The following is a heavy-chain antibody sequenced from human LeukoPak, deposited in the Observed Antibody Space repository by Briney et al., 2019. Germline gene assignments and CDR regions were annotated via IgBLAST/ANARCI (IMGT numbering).Heavy chain of an antibody. D-gene: IGHD3-10*01. CDR2: IIPIFGTA. CDR3: AREGLSMVRGAANYYYYYMDV. Sequence: ASVKVSCKASGGTFSSYAISWVRQAPGQGLEWMGGIIPIFGTANYAQKFQGRVTITADESTSTAYMELSSLRSEDTAVYYCAREGLSMVRGAANYYYYYMDVWGKGTTVTISS. J-gene: IGHJ6*03. CDR1: GGTFSSYA. V-gene: IGHV1-69*13.